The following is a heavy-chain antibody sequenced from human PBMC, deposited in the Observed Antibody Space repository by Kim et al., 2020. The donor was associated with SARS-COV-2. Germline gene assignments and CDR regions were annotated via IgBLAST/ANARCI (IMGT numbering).Heavy chain of an antibody. CDR2: ISGSGGST. D-gene: IGHD2-2*01. CDR3: AKDMDCSSTSCSGWFDP. Sequence: GGSLRLSCAASGFTFSSYAMSWVRQAPGKGLEWVSAISGSGGSTYYADSVKGRFTISRDNSKNTLYLQMNSLRAEDTAVYYCAKDMDCSSTSCSGWFDPWGQGTLVTVSS. V-gene: IGHV3-23*01. J-gene: IGHJ5*02. CDR1: GFTFSSYA.